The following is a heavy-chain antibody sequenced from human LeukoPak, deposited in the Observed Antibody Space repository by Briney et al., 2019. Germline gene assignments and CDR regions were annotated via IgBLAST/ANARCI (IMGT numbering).Heavy chain of an antibody. Sequence: ASVKVSCKASGYTFTSYYMHWVRQAPGQGLEWMGWINPNSGGTNYAQKFQGRVTMTRDTSISTAYMELSRLRSDDTAVYYCARDTLNDYYYYGMDVWGQGTTVTVSS. V-gene: IGHV1-2*02. CDR1: GYTFTSYY. J-gene: IGHJ6*02. D-gene: IGHD3-16*01. CDR2: INPNSGGT. CDR3: ARDTLNDYYYYGMDV.